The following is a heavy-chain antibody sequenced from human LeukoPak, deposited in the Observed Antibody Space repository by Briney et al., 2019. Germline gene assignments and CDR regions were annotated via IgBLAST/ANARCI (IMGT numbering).Heavy chain of an antibody. Sequence: GGSLRLSCAASGFTFSDYGIHWVRQAPGQGLEWVALIWYDGSKKYYADSVKGRFTISRDNTKNTLYLQLNSLRADDTAVYYCARAHSSSSTFNLWGQGTLVTVSS. CDR3: ARAHSSSSTFNL. J-gene: IGHJ5*02. CDR2: IWYDGSKK. V-gene: IGHV3-33*01. CDR1: GFTFSDYG. D-gene: IGHD6-6*01.